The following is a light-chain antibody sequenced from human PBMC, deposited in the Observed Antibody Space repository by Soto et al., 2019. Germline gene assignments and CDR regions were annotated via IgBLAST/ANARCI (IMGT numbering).Light chain of an antibody. CDR3: CSYAGSKDVV. CDR2: EVS. Sequence: QSVLTQPASVSGSPGQSITISCTGTSSDVGSYNLVSWYQHHPGKAPKLMIYEVSKRPSGVSNRFSGSKSGNTASLTISGLQAEDEADYYCCSYAGSKDVVFGGGTKVNVL. V-gene: IGLV2-23*02. CDR1: SSDVGSYNL. J-gene: IGLJ2*01.